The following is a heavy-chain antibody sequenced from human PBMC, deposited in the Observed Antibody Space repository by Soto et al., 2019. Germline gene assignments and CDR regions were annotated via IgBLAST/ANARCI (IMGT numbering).Heavy chain of an antibody. J-gene: IGHJ4*02. Sequence: GGSLRLSCAASGFNFSSYAMSWVRQAPGKGLEWVSAISGSGGSTYYADSVKGRFTISRDNSKNTLYLQMNSLRAEDTAVYYCAKDPGDSSRREGWYYFDYWGQGTLVTVSS. CDR2: ISGSGGST. V-gene: IGHV3-23*01. CDR3: AKDPGDSSRREGWYYFDY. D-gene: IGHD6-19*01. CDR1: GFNFSSYA.